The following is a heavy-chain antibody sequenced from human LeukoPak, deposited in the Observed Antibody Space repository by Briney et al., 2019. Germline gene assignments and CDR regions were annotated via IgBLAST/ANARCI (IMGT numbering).Heavy chain of an antibody. CDR2: IYHSGST. V-gene: IGHV4-30-2*01. D-gene: IGHD6-19*01. CDR3: ARGSNRPGYSSGWYRGWFDP. Sequence: PSETLSLTCAVSGGSISSGGYSWSWIRQPPGKGLEWIGYIYHSGSTYYNPSLKGRVTISVDTSKNQFSLKLSSVTAADTAVYYCARGSNRPGYSSGWYRGWFDPWGQGTLVTVSS. J-gene: IGHJ5*02. CDR1: GGSISSGGYS.